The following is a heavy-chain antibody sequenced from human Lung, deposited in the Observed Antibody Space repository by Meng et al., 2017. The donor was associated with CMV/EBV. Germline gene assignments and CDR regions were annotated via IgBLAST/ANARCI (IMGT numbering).Heavy chain of an antibody. Sequence: GESLKISCAPSGFIFSSYAMHWVRQAPGKGLEWVALVYYDVSNQYYSDSVRGRFNISRDNSKNTLFLQMNSLRGEDTGVYYCAKDRVARWLAAEVDYCGMDAWGQGTTVTVSS. D-gene: IGHD6-19*01. CDR1: GFIFSSYA. CDR2: VYYDVSNQ. V-gene: IGHV3-33*06. CDR3: AKDRVARWLAAEVDYCGMDA. J-gene: IGHJ6*02.